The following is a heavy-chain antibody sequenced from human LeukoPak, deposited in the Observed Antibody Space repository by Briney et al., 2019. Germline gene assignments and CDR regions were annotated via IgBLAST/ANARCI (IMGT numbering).Heavy chain of an antibody. V-gene: IGHV4-39*07. Sequence: SETPSLTCTVSGGSISSSSYYWGWIRQPPGKGLEWIGSIYYSGSTYYNPSLKSRVTISVDTSKNQFSLKLSSVTAADTAVYYCARDMRGYYYSSGSYHHWGAFDIWGQGTMVTVSS. CDR3: ARDMRGYYYSSGSYHHWGAFDI. D-gene: IGHD3-10*01. CDR1: GGSISSSSYY. CDR2: IYYSGST. J-gene: IGHJ3*02.